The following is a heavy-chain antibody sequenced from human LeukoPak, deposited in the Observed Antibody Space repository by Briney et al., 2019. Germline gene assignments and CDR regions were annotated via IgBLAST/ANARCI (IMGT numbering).Heavy chain of an antibody. CDR3: AREYCSSSSCSHYSYYYFMDV. D-gene: IGHD2-2*01. CDR1: AGSISNYY. CDR2: IYTSGST. J-gene: IGHJ6*04. V-gene: IGHV4-4*07. Sequence: PSETLSLTCTVSAGSISNYYWSWIRQPAGKGLEWIGRIYTSGSTNYNPSLESRVTMSVDTSKNQFSLKLTSVTAADTAVYYCAREYCSSSSCSHYSYYYFMDVWGKGTKVTVSS.